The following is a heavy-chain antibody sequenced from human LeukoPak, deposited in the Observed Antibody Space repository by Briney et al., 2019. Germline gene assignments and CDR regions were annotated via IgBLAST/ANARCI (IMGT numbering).Heavy chain of an antibody. D-gene: IGHD1-14*01. CDR2: IRTKGYGGTT. V-gene: IGHV3-49*04. J-gene: IGHJ5*02. Sequence: GGSLRLSCTASGFTFADSAMSWVRQAPGQGLEWVGFIRTKGYGGTTEYAASVKGRFTISRDDSKSIAYLQMNNLEMEDTGVYYCSREVLPAKHWFDPWGQGTLVTVSS. CDR3: SREVLPAKHWFDP. CDR1: GFTFADSA.